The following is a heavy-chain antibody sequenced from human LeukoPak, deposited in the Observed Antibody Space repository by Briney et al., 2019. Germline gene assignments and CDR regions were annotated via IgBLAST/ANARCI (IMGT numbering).Heavy chain of an antibody. V-gene: IGHV4-39*01. D-gene: IGHD2-2*01. CDR2: IYYSGST. CDR3: ARLLRDRTYHLPDYSYYYGDV. Sequence: SETLSLTCTVSGGSISSSSYYWGWIRQAPGKGLEWIGSIYYSGSTYYNPSLKSRVTISVDTSKNQFSLKLSSVTAADTAVYYCARLLRDRTYHLPDYSYYYGDVWGKGTTVTVSS. CDR1: GGSISSSSYY. J-gene: IGHJ6*03.